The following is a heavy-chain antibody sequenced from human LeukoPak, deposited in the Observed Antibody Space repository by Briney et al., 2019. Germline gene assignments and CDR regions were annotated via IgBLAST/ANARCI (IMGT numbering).Heavy chain of an antibody. CDR1: GFTFSSYA. V-gene: IGHV3-23*01. CDR2: ISGSGGST. CDR3: AKDELLWFGELAGIPY. Sequence: GGSLRLSCAASGFTFSSYAMSWVRQAPGEGLEWVSAISGSGGSTYYADSVKGRFTISRDNSKNTLYLQMDSLRAEDTAVYYCAKDELLWFGELAGIPYWGQGTLVTVSS. D-gene: IGHD3-10*01. J-gene: IGHJ4*02.